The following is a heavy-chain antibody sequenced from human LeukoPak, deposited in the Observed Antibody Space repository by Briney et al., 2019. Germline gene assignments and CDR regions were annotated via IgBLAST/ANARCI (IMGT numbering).Heavy chain of an antibody. CDR2: INPNSGGT. Sequence: ASVKVSCKASGYTFTGYYMHWVRQAPGQGLEWMGWINPNSGGTNYAQKFQGRVTMTRDTSISTAYMELSRLRSDDTAVYYCARGPDPCMFGESRVIDYWGQGTLVTVSS. J-gene: IGHJ4*02. D-gene: IGHD3-10*02. V-gene: IGHV1-2*02. CDR3: ARGPDPCMFGESRVIDY. CDR1: GYTFTGYY.